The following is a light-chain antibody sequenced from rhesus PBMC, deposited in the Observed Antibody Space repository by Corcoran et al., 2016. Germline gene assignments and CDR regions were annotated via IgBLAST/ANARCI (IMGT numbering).Light chain of an antibody. J-gene: IGKJ3*01. CDR1: QGITND. CDR3: QHYYSTPFT. Sequence: DIQMTQSPSSLSASVGDRVTITCRASQGITNDLAWYQQKPGETPKLLIYEASSLQSGIPSRVSGSGSGTDFTLTISSLQSEDFVTYYCQHYYSTPFTFGPGTKLDIK. CDR2: EAS. V-gene: IGKV1-25*01.